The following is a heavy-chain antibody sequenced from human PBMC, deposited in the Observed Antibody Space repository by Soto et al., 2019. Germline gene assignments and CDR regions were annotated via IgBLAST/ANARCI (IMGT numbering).Heavy chain of an antibody. CDR2: IKQDGSEK. J-gene: IGHJ4*02. V-gene: IGHV3-7*01. Sequence: PGGSLRLSCAASGFTFSKYAMTWVRKAPGKGLEWVANIKQDGSEKYYVDSVKGRFTISRDNARNSLYLQMNSLRAEDTAVYYCARESQSYGSGSYRWGQGTLVTVSS. CDR1: GFTFSKYA. CDR3: ARESQSYGSGSYR. D-gene: IGHD3-10*01.